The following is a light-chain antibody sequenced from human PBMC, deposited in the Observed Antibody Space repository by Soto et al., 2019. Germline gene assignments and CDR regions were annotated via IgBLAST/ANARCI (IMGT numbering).Light chain of an antibody. CDR3: QHRTT. CDR2: GAS. J-gene: IGKJ4*01. V-gene: IGKV3-15*01. CDR1: QSVSSN. Sequence: EIVMTQSPATLSVSPGERATLSCRASQSVSSNLAWYQQKPGQAPRLLIYGASTRATGIPVRFSGSGSGTEFTLTISSLQSEDFAVYYCQHRTTFGGGTKVEIK.